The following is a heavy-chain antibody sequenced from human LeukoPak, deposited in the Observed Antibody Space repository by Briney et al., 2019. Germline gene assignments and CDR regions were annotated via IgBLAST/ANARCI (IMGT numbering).Heavy chain of an antibody. CDR3: ARGDSRYQQGFDY. CDR1: GFTFSSYS. Sequence: MPGGSLRLSCAASGFTFSSYSMNWVRQAPGKGLEWVSSISSSSSYIYYADSVKGRFTISRDNAKNSLYLQMNSLRAEDTAVYYCARGDSRYQQGFDYWGQGTLVTVSS. D-gene: IGHD6-13*01. J-gene: IGHJ4*02. CDR2: ISSSSSYI. V-gene: IGHV3-21*01.